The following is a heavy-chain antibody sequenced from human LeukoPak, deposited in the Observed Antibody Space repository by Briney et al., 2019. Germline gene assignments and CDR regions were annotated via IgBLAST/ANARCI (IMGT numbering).Heavy chain of an antibody. D-gene: IGHD2-21*02. CDR3: ARSFEYCGGDCYDY. J-gene: IGHJ4*02. V-gene: IGHV5-51*01. Sequence: GESLKISCKGSGYSFISYWIGWVRQMPGKGLEWMGIIFPGDSDTRYSPSFQGQVTISADKSISTAYLQWSSLKASDTAIYYCARSFEYCGGDCYDYWGQGTLVTVSS. CDR2: IFPGDSDT. CDR1: GYSFISYW.